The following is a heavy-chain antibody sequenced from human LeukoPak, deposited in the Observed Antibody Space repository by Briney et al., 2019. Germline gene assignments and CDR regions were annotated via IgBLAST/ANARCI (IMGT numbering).Heavy chain of an antibody. V-gene: IGHV3-33*01. Sequence: GGSLRLSCVASGFTFSWFVMHWVRQAPGRGLEWVADIMYNENIKYYAESVKGRFTISRYNSRNTLYLQMNSLRAEDTAVYYCSRGSYGGYNNWFDPWGQGTLVTVSS. CDR2: IMYNENIK. D-gene: IGHD4-17*01. CDR3: SRGSYGGYNNWFDP. CDR1: GFTFSWFV. J-gene: IGHJ5*02.